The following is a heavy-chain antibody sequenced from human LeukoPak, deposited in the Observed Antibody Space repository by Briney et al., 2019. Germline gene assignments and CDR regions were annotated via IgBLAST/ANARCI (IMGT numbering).Heavy chain of an antibody. V-gene: IGHV3-30*02. CDR3: AVLPAGTYDSFDI. D-gene: IGHD2-2*01. J-gene: IGHJ3*02. CDR1: GFTFRSYV. Sequence: GGSLRLSCAASGFTFRSYVIDWVRQAPGKGLEWVAFIRNDGSNEYYADSVKGRFTISRDNSKNTLYLQMNSLRVEDTAVYYCAVLPAGTYDSFDIWGQGTMVTVSS. CDR2: IRNDGSNE.